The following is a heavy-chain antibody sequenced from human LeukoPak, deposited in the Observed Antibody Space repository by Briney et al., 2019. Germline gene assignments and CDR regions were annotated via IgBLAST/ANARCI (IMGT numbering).Heavy chain of an antibody. CDR3: AKARGLIGGAFDI. D-gene: IGHD3-22*01. Sequence: GGSLRLSCAASRFTFDDYIMHWVRQAPGKGLEWVSLISWDGETTCYADSVKGRFTTSRDNSKNSLYLQMNSLRSEDTALYYCAKARGLIGGAFDIWGQGTMVTVSS. J-gene: IGHJ3*02. CDR2: ISWDGETT. V-gene: IGHV3-43*01. CDR1: RFTFDDYI.